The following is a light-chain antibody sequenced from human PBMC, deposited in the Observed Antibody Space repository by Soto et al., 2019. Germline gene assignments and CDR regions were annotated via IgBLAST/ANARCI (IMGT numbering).Light chain of an antibody. CDR2: GAF. CDR1: QSVSSY. V-gene: IGKV3-20*01. CDR3: QQYANSPIT. Sequence: IVMTQSPSTLSWSPGERATLSCTASQSVSSYLAWYQQKPGQAPRLLIYGAFSRATGVPDRFFGSGSGSDFTLTINRLEPEDFAVYYCQQYANSPITSGQGTRLEIK. J-gene: IGKJ5*01.